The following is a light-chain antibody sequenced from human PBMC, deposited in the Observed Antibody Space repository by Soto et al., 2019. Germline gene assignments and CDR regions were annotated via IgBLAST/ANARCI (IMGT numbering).Light chain of an antibody. CDR1: SSDVGGYNY. J-gene: IGLJ2*01. Sequence: QSALTQPPSASGSRGQSVTISCTGTSSDVGGYNYVSWYQQHPGKAPKLLIYDVTKRPSGVSDRFSGSKSGNTASLTVSGLQAEDWADYYCISQAGRTNMLFGGGTKLTVL. V-gene: IGLV2-8*01. CDR3: ISQAGRTNML. CDR2: DVT.